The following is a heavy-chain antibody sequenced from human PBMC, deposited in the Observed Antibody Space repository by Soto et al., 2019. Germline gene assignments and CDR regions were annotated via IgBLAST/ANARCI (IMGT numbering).Heavy chain of an antibody. CDR3: ARGDSTDCSNGVCSYFYNHDREA. D-gene: IGHD2-8*01. Sequence: ASVNVSCKASGYSFTDYHIHWVRQAPGEGLEWLGRVNPNSGGTSTAQKFQGWVTMTTDTSISTASMELTRLTSDDTAIYYCARGDSTDCSNGVCSYFYNHDREAWGQGTPVIVS. CDR1: GYSFTDYH. CDR2: VNPNSGGT. V-gene: IGHV1-2*04. J-gene: IGHJ6*02.